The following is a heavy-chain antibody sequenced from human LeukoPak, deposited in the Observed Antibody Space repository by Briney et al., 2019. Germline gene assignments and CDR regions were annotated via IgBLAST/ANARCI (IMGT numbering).Heavy chain of an antibody. J-gene: IGHJ5*02. CDR1: GFTFSSYS. D-gene: IGHD6-19*01. V-gene: IGHV3-21*01. Sequence: GGSLRLSCAASGFTFSSYSMNWVRQAPGKGLEWVSSISSSSSYIYYADSVKGRFTISRDNAKNSLYLQMNSLRAEDTAVYYCARDVLAVAATGSNWFDPWGQGTLVTASS. CDR3: ARDVLAVAATGSNWFDP. CDR2: ISSSSSYI.